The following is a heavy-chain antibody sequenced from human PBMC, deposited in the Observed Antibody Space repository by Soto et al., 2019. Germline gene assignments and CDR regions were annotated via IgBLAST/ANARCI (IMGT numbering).Heavy chain of an antibody. CDR3: SGCSGGACHQNYGMDV. CDR2: ISPSTSPI. J-gene: IGHJ6*02. Sequence: EVHLVESGGGLVKPGGSLRLSCAVSGFTFSSCTMNWVRQAPGKGLEWASSISPSTSPIYYEEQVKGRFTITRDNAKNSLFLQMNSLRAEDTAVYYCSGCSGGACHQNYGMDVWGQGTTVTVSS. V-gene: IGHV3-21*01. CDR1: GFTFSSCT. D-gene: IGHD2-15*01.